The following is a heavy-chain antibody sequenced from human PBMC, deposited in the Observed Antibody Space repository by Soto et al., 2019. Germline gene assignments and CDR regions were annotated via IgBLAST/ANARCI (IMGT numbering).Heavy chain of an antibody. CDR2: IYLNDDE. V-gene: IGHV2-5*01. CDR3: APSRRSSGDAFDF. J-gene: IGHJ3*01. CDR1: GFSLTTSGVG. D-gene: IGHD6-6*01. Sequence: QITLKESGPALVKPTQTLTLTCTFSGFSLTTSGVGVGWIRQPPGKALEWLALIYLNDDERYSPSLRSRLTIPKDTSKNQVVLTMTNMEAVDTATYYCAPSRRSSGDAFDFWGQGTMVTVSS.